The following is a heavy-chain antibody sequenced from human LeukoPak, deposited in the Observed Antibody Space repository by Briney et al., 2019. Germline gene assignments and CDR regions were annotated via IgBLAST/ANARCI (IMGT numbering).Heavy chain of an antibody. D-gene: IGHD4-23*01. CDR2: ISGTGGTT. Sequence: GGSLRLSCAASGFTFSSNAMCWVRQAPGKGLEWVSLISGTGGTTYYADSVKGRLTISRDNSKNTLYLQMNSLRAEDTAVYYCAKCTVVTPDYFDYWGQGTLVTVSS. J-gene: IGHJ4*02. V-gene: IGHV3-23*01. CDR1: GFTFSSNA. CDR3: AKCTVVTPDYFDY.